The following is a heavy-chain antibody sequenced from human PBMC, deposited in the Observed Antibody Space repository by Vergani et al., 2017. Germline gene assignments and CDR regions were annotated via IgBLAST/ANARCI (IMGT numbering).Heavy chain of an antibody. CDR2: IKFDGSNQ. V-gene: IGHV3-30*02. CDR1: GFTLSNYY. Sequence: QVQLVESGGGVVQRGGSLRLSCATSGFTLSNYYMQWIRQGPGKGLEFVAFIKFDGSNQYYADSVKGRFTLSRDFSKNTLYLQMNSLRTDDTATYYCAKHFSGWGIDYWGQGTQVIVSS. J-gene: IGHJ4*02. D-gene: IGHD6-19*01. CDR3: AKHFSGWGIDY.